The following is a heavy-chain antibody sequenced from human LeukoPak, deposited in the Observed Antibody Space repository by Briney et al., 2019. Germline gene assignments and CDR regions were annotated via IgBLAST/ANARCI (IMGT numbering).Heavy chain of an antibody. Sequence: SETLSLTCTVSGDSISTSNSYWGWIRQPPGKGLEWIGSIYYSGNTYYNASLKSRVTISVDTSKNQFSLKLSSVTAADTAVYYCARETEKQWHYWGHGTMVTVSS. V-gene: IGHV4-39*02. D-gene: IGHD6-19*01. CDR1: GDSISTSNSY. CDR2: IYYSGNT. CDR3: ARETEKQWHY. J-gene: IGHJ3*01.